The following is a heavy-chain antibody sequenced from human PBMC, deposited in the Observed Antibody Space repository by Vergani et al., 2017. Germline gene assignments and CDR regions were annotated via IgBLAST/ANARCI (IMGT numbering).Heavy chain of an antibody. D-gene: IGHD3-9*01. CDR3: ASLGEPQEYYDILTGSTTFDY. CDR1: GGSISSSNW. J-gene: IGHJ4*02. Sequence: QVQLQESGPGLVKPSGTLSLTCAVSGGSISSSNWWSWVRQPPGKGLEWIGSIYYSGSTYYNPSLKSRVTISVDTSKNQFSLKLSSVTAADTAVYYCASLGEPQEYYDILTGSTTFDYWGQGTLVTVSS. V-gene: IGHV4-4*02. CDR2: IYYSGST.